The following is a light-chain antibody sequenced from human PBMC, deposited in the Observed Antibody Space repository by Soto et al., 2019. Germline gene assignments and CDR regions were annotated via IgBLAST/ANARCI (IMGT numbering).Light chain of an antibody. CDR1: QSVGKNY. V-gene: IGKV3-20*01. CDR3: HQYAYAPLT. Sequence: EIVLTKSPATLSLSPGDSATLSCKASQSVGKNYLGWFQQKPGQAPRLLIYSALNRATGITDRFSGSGSGTDFTLTIRRLEPEDFAVYYCHQYAYAPLTFGGGTKVEIK. J-gene: IGKJ4*01. CDR2: SAL.